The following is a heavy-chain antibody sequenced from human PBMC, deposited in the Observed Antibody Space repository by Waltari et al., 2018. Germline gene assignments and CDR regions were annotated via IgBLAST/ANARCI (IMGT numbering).Heavy chain of an antibody. V-gene: IGHV3-74*01. J-gene: IGHJ4*02. CDR1: GFTFSAYG. CDR2: IHKDGTIT. Sequence: EVQLVEAGGGLVQPGGSLRRSWSASGFTFSAYGMPWVRPVPGKGLVWVSRIHKDGTITSYADSVRGRFAISRDNAKNTVYLHMNSLRAEDTALYFCARELAWAGYYGLDYWGQGTLVTVSS. D-gene: IGHD3-9*01. CDR3: ARELAWAGYYGLDY.